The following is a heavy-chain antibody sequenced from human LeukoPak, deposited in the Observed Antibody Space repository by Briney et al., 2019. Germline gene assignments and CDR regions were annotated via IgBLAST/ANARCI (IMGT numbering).Heavy chain of an antibody. CDR2: LPSTGRNI. V-gene: IGHV3-11*04. CDR3: ARIYCSSTSCYFVH. J-gene: IGHJ4*02. Sequence: GRSLRLACAVAGFTFSDYYMSWIRQPPGRGPEWVSYLPSTGRNIYYADFVKGRFTISRDNAENPLYMQMNSLRAEDTAVYYCARIYCSSTSCYFVHLGQGTLVTVSS. CDR1: GFTFSDYY. D-gene: IGHD2-2*01.